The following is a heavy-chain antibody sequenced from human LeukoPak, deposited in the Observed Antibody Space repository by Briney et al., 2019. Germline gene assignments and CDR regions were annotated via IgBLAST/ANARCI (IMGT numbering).Heavy chain of an antibody. CDR1: GGSISSYY. V-gene: IGHV4-59*01. CDR2: IYYSGST. Sequence: SETLSLTCTVSGGSISSYYWSWIRQPPGKGLEWIGYIYYSGSTNYNPSLKSRVTISVDTSKNQFSLKLSSVTAADTAVYYCARVYYDSSGYPYYYYNYMDFWGKGTTVTVSS. J-gene: IGHJ6*03. D-gene: IGHD3-22*01. CDR3: ARVYYDSSGYPYYYYNYMDF.